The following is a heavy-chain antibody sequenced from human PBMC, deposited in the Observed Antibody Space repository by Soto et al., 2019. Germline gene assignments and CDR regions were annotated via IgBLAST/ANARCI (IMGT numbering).Heavy chain of an antibody. Sequence: PGGSLRLSCVSSRFSFNTFAMSCVRHSPGKWLEWVSSINAGGGNTYYADSVKGRFTVSRDNSKNTLHLQMDTLRAEDTAIYYCAKDSYKAFWTGTYYQLDYWGQGTQVTVSS. CDR3: AKDSYKAFWTGTYYQLDY. D-gene: IGHD3-3*01. V-gene: IGHV3-23*01. CDR1: RFSFNTFA. CDR2: INAGGGNT. J-gene: IGHJ4*02.